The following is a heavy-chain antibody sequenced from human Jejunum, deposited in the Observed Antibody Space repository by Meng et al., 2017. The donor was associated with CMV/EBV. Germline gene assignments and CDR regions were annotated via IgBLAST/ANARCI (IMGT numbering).Heavy chain of an antibody. J-gene: IGHJ4*02. CDR2: IWRDGDND. CDR1: GFTFSSYG. D-gene: IGHD3/OR15-3a*01. V-gene: IGHV3-33*06. CDR3: AKGLNGNFFDH. Sequence: LSCAASGFTFSSYGMHWVRRAPGKGLEWVAVIWRDGDNDNYADSVKGRFTISRDNSKNTVYLQMNSLRAEDTAVYYCAKGLNGNFFDHWGQGTLVTVSS.